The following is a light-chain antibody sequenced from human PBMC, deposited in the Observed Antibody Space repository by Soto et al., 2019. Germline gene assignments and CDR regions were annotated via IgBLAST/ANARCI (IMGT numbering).Light chain of an antibody. V-gene: IGLV2-23*01. J-gene: IGLJ1*01. CDR2: EGS. CDR1: SSDVGIYNL. Sequence: QSALTQPASVSGSPGQSITISCTGTSSDVGIYNLVSWYQQHPGKAPKLMIYEGSKRPSGVSNRFSGSKSGNTASLTISGLQAEDEADYYCCSYAGSSTLNYVFGTGTKVTVL. CDR3: CSYAGSSTLNYV.